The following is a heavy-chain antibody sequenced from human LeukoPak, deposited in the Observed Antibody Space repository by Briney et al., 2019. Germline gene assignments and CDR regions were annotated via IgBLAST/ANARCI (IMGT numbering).Heavy chain of an antibody. J-gene: IGHJ5*02. CDR1: GGSISSYY. CDR2: IYYSGFT. V-gene: IGHV4-59*01. Sequence: PSETLSLTCTVSGGSISSYYWSWIRQPPGKGLELIGYIYYSGFTNYNPSLKSRVTISVDTSKNQFSLKLSSVTAADTAVYYCARRYCSSTSCYFGLRWFDPWGQGTLVTVSS. D-gene: IGHD2-2*01. CDR3: ARRYCSSTSCYFGLRWFDP.